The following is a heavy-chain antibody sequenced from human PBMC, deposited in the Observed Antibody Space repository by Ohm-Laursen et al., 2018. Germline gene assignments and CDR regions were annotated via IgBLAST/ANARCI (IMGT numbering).Heavy chain of an antibody. CDR2: IYSGGST. V-gene: IGHV3-66*02. J-gene: IGHJ5*02. D-gene: IGHD4-11*01. CDR1: GFTVSSNY. CDR3: AKDSLDSNYNWFDP. Sequence: SLRLSCTATGFTVSSNYMSWVRQAPGKGLEWVSVIYSGGSTYYADSVKGRFTISRDNSKNTLYLQMNSLRAEDTAVYYCAKDSLDSNYNWFDPWGQGTLVTVSS.